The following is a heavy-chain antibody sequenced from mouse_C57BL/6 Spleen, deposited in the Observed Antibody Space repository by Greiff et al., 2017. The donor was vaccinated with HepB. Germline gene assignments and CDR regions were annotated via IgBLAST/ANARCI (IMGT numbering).Heavy chain of an antibody. Sequence: EVQLVESGEGLVKPGGSLKLSCAASGFTFSSYAMSWVRQTPEKRLEWVAYISSGGDYIYYADTVKGRFTISRDNARNTLYLQMSSLKSEDTAMYYCTSGGPAVVPFAYWGQGTLVTVSA. J-gene: IGHJ3*01. D-gene: IGHD1-1*01. V-gene: IGHV5-9-1*02. CDR3: TSGGPAVVPFAY. CDR2: ISSGGDYI. CDR1: GFTFSSYA.